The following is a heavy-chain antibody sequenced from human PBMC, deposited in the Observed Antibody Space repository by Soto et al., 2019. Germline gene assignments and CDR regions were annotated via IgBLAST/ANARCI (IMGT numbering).Heavy chain of an antibody. D-gene: IGHD3-16*01. CDR1: GFTFGDYA. J-gene: IGHJ4*02. Sequence: LRLSCTAPGFTFGDYAMSWVRQAPGKGLEWVGFIRSKAYGGTTEYAASVKGRFTISRDDSKSIAYLQMNSLTTEDTAVYYCTRVVADGWGYFINYWGQGTLVTVSS. CDR2: IRSKAYGGTT. V-gene: IGHV3-49*04. CDR3: TRVVADGWGYFINY.